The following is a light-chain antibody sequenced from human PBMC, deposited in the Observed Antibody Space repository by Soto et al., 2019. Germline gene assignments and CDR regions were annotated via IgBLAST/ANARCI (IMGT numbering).Light chain of an antibody. CDR2: GVF. J-gene: IGKJ4*01. CDR3: QQYGSSLLS. CDR1: QSVTNNQ. V-gene: IGKV3-20*01. Sequence: EVELPQSPAPLSLSPVERASLACCASQSVTNNQLAWFRQKPGQAPRLLIWGVFNRATGIPDRFSGSGSGTDFTLTITRLEPEDFAVYYCQQYGSSLLSFGGGTKVDIK.